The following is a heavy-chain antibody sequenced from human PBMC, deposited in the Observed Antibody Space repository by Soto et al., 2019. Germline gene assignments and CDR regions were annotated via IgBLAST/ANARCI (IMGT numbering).Heavy chain of an antibody. CDR3: ARGLILRFGELSRRGGYYYYMDV. Sequence: QVQLQQWGAGLLKPSETLSLTCAVYGGSFSGYQWSWIRQTPGKGLEWIGEINDSGNINYNPSLRSRVTMFLDTLTKQISLRLSSVTAADTAVYYCARGLILRFGELSRRGGYYYYMDVWGKGTTVIVSS. D-gene: IGHD3-10*01. V-gene: IGHV4-34*01. J-gene: IGHJ6*03. CDR1: GGSFSGYQ. CDR2: INDSGNI.